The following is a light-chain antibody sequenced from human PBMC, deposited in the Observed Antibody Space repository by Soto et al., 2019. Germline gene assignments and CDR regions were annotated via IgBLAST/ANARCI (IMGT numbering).Light chain of an antibody. V-gene: IGKV1-5*03. CDR3: QRYNDYQYI. J-gene: IGKJ2*01. CDR1: QSITTW. Sequence: DIQMTQSPSTLSASVGDRVTITCRASQSITTWLAWYQQKPGKAPKPLIYKATNLQSGVPSRFSGSGSGTEFSLTISSLQPDDFATYYCQRYNDYQYIFGQGTKLEIK. CDR2: KAT.